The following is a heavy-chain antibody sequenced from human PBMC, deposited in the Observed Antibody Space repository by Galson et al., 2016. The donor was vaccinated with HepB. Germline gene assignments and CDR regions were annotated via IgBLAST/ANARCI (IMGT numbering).Heavy chain of an antibody. D-gene: IGHD5-18*01. CDR1: GYSFTSYW. CDR2: IDPSESYT. CDR3: ARLGGGYNGPIPFYYYGMDV. Sequence: QSGAEVKKPGESLRISCKGSGYSFTSYWISWVRQMPGKGLEWMGRIDPSESYTNYSPSFQGPVTTSVDRSINTAYLQWSSLKASDTAIYYCARLGGGYNGPIPFYYYGMDVWGQGTTVTVSS. V-gene: IGHV5-10-1*01. J-gene: IGHJ6*02.